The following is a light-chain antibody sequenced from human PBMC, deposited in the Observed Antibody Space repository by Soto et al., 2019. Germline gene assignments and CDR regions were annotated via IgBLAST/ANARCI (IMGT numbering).Light chain of an antibody. Sequence: QSALTQPASVSGSPGQSLTISCTGTSSDVGGYNYVSWYQQHPGKAPKLMIYDVSSRPSGVSDRFSGSKSGNTASLTISGLQAEDEADYYCSSYTSSDTSYVFGTGTKVTVL. CDR3: SSYTSSDTSYV. CDR1: SSDVGGYNY. J-gene: IGLJ1*01. V-gene: IGLV2-14*03. CDR2: DVS.